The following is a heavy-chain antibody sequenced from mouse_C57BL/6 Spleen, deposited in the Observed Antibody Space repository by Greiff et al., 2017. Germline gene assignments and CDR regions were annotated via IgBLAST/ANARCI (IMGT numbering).Heavy chain of an antibody. Sequence: VQLQQPGAELVRPGSSVKLSCKASGYTFTSYWMDWVKQRPGQGLEWIGNIYPSDSETHYNQKFKDKATLTVDKSSSTAYMQLSSLTSEDSAVYYCARSPQYCGSRYDYWGQGTTLTVSS. D-gene: IGHD1-1*01. CDR1: GYTFTSYW. CDR3: ARSPQYCGSRYDY. J-gene: IGHJ2*01. CDR2: IYPSDSET. V-gene: IGHV1-61*01.